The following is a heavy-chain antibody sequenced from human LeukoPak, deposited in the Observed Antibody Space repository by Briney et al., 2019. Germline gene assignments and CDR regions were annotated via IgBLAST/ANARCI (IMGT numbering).Heavy chain of an antibody. CDR2: IKQDEGEK. D-gene: IGHD6-6*01. V-gene: IGHV3-7*01. J-gene: IGHJ4*02. CDR1: GFTFSSYW. Sequence: GGSLRLPCAASGFTFSSYWMSWVRQAPGKGLEWVANIKQDEGEKYYVDSVKGRFTISRDNAKNSLYLQMNSLRAEDTAVYYCAREYSSSSGVYFDYWGQGTLVTVSS. CDR3: AREYSSSSGVYFDY.